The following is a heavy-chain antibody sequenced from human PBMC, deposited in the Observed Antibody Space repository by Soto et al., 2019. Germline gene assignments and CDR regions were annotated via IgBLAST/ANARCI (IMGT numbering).Heavy chain of an antibody. D-gene: IGHD3-10*01. Sequence: PSETLSLTCTVSGGSISSYYWSWIRQPPGKGLEWIGYIYYSGSTNYNPSLKSRVTISVDTSKNQFSLKLSSVTAADTAVYYCARVSDLGFGELFFDYWGQGTLVTVSS. CDR3: ARVSDLGFGELFFDY. V-gene: IGHV4-59*01. CDR2: IYYSGST. CDR1: GGSISSYY. J-gene: IGHJ4*02.